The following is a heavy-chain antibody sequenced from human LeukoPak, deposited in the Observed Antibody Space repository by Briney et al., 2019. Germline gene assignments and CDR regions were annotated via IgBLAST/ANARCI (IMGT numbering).Heavy chain of an antibody. CDR2: IIPIFGTA. CDR1: GGTFTSYA. D-gene: IGHD1-1*01. CDR3: AIPYNWNDGGYWFDP. Sequence: ASVKVSCTASGGTFTSYAISWVRQAPGQGLEWMGGIIPIFGTANYAQKFQGRVTITTDESTSTAYMELSSLRSEDTAVYYCAIPYNWNDGGYWFDPWGQGTLVTVSS. J-gene: IGHJ5*02. V-gene: IGHV1-69*05.